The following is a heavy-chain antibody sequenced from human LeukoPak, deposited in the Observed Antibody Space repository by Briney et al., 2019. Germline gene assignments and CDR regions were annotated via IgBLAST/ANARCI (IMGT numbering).Heavy chain of an antibody. CDR1: GGSISSSRYY. V-gene: IGHV4-39*01. CDR3: ARLPRGLIRSY. Sequence: SETLSLTCTVSGGSISSSRYYGGWIRQPPGKGLEWIGSLYYSGNTYYNPSLKSRVTISVDTSNNQFSLTMASVTAADTAVYYCARLPRGLIRSYWGQGTLVTVSS. J-gene: IGHJ4*02. D-gene: IGHD3-16*01. CDR2: LYYSGNT.